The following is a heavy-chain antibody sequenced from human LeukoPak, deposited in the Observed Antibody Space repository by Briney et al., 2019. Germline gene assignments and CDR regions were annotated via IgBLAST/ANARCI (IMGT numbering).Heavy chain of an antibody. CDR3: AKDQFTMIVVVTDDAFDI. J-gene: IGHJ3*02. D-gene: IGHD3-22*01. V-gene: IGHV3-23*01. CDR1: GFTFSSYA. Sequence: GGSLRLSCAASGFTFSSYAMSWVRQAPGKGLEWVSAISGSGGSTYYADSVKGRFTISRDNSKNTLYLQMNSLRAEDTAVYYCAKDQFTMIVVVTDDAFDIWGQGTMVTVSS. CDR2: ISGSGGST.